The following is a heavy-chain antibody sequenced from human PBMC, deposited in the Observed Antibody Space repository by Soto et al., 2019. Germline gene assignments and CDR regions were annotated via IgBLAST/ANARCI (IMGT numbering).Heavy chain of an antibody. CDR1: GCTFSSYA. J-gene: IGHJ3*02. Sequence: GASVKVSCKASGCTFSSYAISWVRQAPGQGLEWMGGIIPIFGTANYAQKFQGRVTITADESTSTAYMELSSLRSEDTAVYYCARRAPLRLGDYTAPNPFDIWGQGTMVTVSS. V-gene: IGHV1-69*13. CDR3: ARRAPLRLGDYTAPNPFDI. D-gene: IGHD3-16*01. CDR2: IIPIFGTA.